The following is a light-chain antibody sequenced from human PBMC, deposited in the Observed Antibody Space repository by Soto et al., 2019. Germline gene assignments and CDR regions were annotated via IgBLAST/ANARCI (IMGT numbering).Light chain of an antibody. Sequence: EIVLTQSPGTLSLSPGERATLSCRASQTVTSTFLAWYQQKPGQAPRLLIYGASRRATGIPDRFSGSGSGTDFTLTITRLEPEVFAVYYCHQYDSSRTFGQGTKVEMK. CDR2: GAS. J-gene: IGKJ1*01. CDR3: HQYDSSRT. CDR1: QTVTSTF. V-gene: IGKV3-20*01.